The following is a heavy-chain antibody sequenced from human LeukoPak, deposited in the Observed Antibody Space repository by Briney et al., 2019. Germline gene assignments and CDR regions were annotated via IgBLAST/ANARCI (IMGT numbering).Heavy chain of an antibody. CDR2: INAGNGNT. CDR3: AREIDRNDYNRFFDY. Sequence: ASVKVSCKDSGYSFSTYTINWVRQAPGQRLEWMGWINAGNGNTKYSQKFQGRVTITRDTSASTAYMEMRSLRSEDTAVYYCAREIDRNDYNRFFDYWGQGTLVTVSS. D-gene: IGHD5-24*01. V-gene: IGHV1-3*01. J-gene: IGHJ4*02. CDR1: GYSFSTYT.